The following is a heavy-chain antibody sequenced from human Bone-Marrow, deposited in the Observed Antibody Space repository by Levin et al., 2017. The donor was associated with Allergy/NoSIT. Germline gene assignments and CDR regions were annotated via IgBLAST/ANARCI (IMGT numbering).Heavy chain of an antibody. J-gene: IGHJ4*02. CDR2: ISYDGSNK. Sequence: GALRLSCAASGFNFFSYAMHWVRQAPGKGLEWVSVISYDGSNKFYAESVKGRFTISRDNSKNTLSLQMSSLRPEDTAIYYCVRDRTRGIAVTGTFFDSWGQGSHVIVSS. V-gene: IGHV3-30*04. CDR3: VRDRTRGIAVTGTFFDS. CDR1: GFNFFSYA. D-gene: IGHD6-19*01.